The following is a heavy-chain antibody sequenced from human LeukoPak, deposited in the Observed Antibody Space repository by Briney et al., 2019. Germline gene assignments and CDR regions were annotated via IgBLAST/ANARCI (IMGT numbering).Heavy chain of an antibody. CDR1: GFTLSSYS. CDR2: ISSSSSYI. Sequence: GGSLRLSCAGSGFTLSSYSMDWVRQAPGKGLERVSSISSSSSYIYYAGSVKGRFTISRDNSKNNVYLQMYSLRVEDTSIYYCVRDYNWGFDYWGQGTVVTVSS. V-gene: IGHV3-21*01. CDR3: VRDYNWGFDY. D-gene: IGHD1-1*01. J-gene: IGHJ4*02.